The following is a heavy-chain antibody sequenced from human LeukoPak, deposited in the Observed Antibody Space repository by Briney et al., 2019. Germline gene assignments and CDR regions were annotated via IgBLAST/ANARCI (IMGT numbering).Heavy chain of an antibody. Sequence: SETLSLTCTVSGGSISSGGYYWSWIRQPPGKGLEWIGEINHSGSTNYNPSLKSRVTISVDTSKNQFSLKLSSVTAADTAVYYCARSLYCSSTSCTNNIFDYWGQGTLVTVSS. CDR3: ARSLYCSSTSCTNNIFDY. D-gene: IGHD2-2*01. J-gene: IGHJ4*02. CDR1: GGSISSGGYY. V-gene: IGHV4-39*07. CDR2: INHSGST.